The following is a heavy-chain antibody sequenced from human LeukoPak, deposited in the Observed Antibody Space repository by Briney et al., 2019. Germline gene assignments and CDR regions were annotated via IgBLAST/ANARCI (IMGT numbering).Heavy chain of an antibody. D-gene: IGHD1-1*01. CDR1: SGPINSTY. V-gene: IGHV4-59*01. CDR2: IFYTGST. J-gene: IGHJ4*02. Sequence: SETLSLTCSVCSGPINSTYWGWIRQPPGKGLEWIGYIFYTGSTNYNPSLKSRVTISVDTSKNQFSLRLSSVTAADTAVYYCARAGIMGTTPFGYWGQGTLVSVSS. CDR3: ARAGIMGTTPFGY.